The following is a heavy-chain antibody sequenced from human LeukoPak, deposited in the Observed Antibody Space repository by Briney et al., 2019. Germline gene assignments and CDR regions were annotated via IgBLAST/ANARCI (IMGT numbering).Heavy chain of an antibody. D-gene: IGHD6-19*01. CDR2: ICGSGGCT. Sequence: PGGSLRLSCEASGFTFNTYAIYWLRQAPGKGLEWVSDICGSGGCTYYADSVKGRFTISRDNSKNTVYLQMNSLTADDTAVYYCAKTTVGYSSGRYPGWPADCWGQGTLVTVSS. CDR1: GFTFNTYA. J-gene: IGHJ4*02. V-gene: IGHV3-23*01. CDR3: AKTTVGYSSGRYPGWPADC.